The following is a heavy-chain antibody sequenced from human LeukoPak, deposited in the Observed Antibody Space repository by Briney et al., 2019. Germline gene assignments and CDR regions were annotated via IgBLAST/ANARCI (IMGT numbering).Heavy chain of an antibody. Sequence: PSETLSLTCTVSGGSISSYYWNWIRQPPGKGLEWIGYIYYSGRTNYNPSLKSRVTISVDTSKNQFSLKVSSVTAADTAVYYCARDLSGNYPEFDYWGQGTLVTVSS. CDR1: GGSISSYY. V-gene: IGHV4-59*01. D-gene: IGHD1-26*01. J-gene: IGHJ4*02. CDR3: ARDLSGNYPEFDY. CDR2: IYYSGRT.